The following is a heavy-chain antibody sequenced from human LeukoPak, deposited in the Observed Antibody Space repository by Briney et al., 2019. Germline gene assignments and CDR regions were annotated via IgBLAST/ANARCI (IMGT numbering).Heavy chain of an antibody. CDR3: AKDRGWELRYFDY. CDR2: IRYDGSNQ. Sequence: GGSLRLSCAASGLTFSNYGMHWVRQAPGKGLEWVAFIRYDGSNQYCADSVKGRFTISRDNSKNTLSLQMNSLRPEDTAVYYCAKDRGWELRYFDYWGQGTLVTVSS. V-gene: IGHV3-30*02. CDR1: GLTFSNYG. D-gene: IGHD1-26*01. J-gene: IGHJ4*02.